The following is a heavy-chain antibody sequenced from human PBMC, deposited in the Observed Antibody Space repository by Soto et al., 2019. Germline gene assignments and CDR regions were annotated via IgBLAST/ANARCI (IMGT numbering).Heavy chain of an antibody. CDR2: ISWNSGSI. J-gene: IGHJ4*02. CDR1: GFTFDDYA. V-gene: IGHV3-9*01. CDR3: AKEHGKYSSGSY. D-gene: IGHD6-19*01. Sequence: EVQLVESGGGLVQPGRSLRLSCAASGFTFDDYAMHWVRQAPGKGLEWVSGISWNSGSIGYADSVKGRFTISRDNAKNSLYLHMNSLRAEDTALYYCAKEHGKYSSGSYWGQGTLVTVSS.